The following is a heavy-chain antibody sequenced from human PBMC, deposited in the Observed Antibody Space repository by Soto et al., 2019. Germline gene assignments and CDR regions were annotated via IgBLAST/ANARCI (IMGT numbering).Heavy chain of an antibody. J-gene: IGHJ4*02. V-gene: IGHV3-23*01. CDR1: GFTFSTYA. CDR2: ISGNGGTT. Sequence: EVPLLESGGGLVQPGGSLRVSCAASGFTFSTYALGWVRQAPGKGLEWVSAISGNGGTTYYSDSVKGRFSISRDNSKNTLYLQMNSLRAEDTAVYYCVKALYGGADYWGQGTLVTVSS. D-gene: IGHD4-17*01. CDR3: VKALYGGADY.